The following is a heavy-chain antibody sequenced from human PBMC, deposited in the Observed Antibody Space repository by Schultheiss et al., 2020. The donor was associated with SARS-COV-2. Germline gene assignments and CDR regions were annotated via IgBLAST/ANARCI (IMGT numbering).Heavy chain of an antibody. J-gene: IGHJ5*02. CDR3: ARGGWLAPPYNWFDP. CDR1: GGSISSGGYY. Sequence: SETLSLTCTVSGGSISSGGYYWSWIRQHPGKGLEWIGYIYYSGSTYYNPSLKSRVTISIHTSKNQFSLNLSSVTAADTAVYYCARGGWLAPPYNWFDPWGQGTLVTVSS. V-gene: IGHV4-31*03. D-gene: IGHD6-19*01. CDR2: IYYSGST.